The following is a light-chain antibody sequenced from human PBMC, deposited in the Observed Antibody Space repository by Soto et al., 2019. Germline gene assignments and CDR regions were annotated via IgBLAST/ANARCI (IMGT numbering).Light chain of an antibody. J-gene: IGKJ4*01. Sequence: HSPGTLPLSPWERALLSWSASQSVSRHLAWYQQKPGQAPRLLILDASDRATGIPARFSGSGSGTNFTLTISSLEHADFAVYYCQQRSNWPPVTFGGGTKVDIK. CDR2: DAS. CDR3: QQRSNWPPVT. CDR1: QSVSRH. V-gene: IGKV3-11*01.